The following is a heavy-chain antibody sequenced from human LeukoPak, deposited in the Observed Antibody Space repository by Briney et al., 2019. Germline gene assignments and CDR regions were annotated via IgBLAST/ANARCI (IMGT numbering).Heavy chain of an antibody. D-gene: IGHD3-10*01. CDR3: ARARLLWFGELLWYYGMDV. Sequence: GGSLRLSCAASGFTFSSYEMNWVRQAPGKGLEWVSYISSSGSTIYYADSVKGRFTISRDNAKNSLYLQMNSLRAEDTAVYCCARARLLWFGELLWYYGMDVWGKGTTVTVSS. CDR1: GFTFSSYE. CDR2: ISSSGSTI. V-gene: IGHV3-48*03. J-gene: IGHJ6*04.